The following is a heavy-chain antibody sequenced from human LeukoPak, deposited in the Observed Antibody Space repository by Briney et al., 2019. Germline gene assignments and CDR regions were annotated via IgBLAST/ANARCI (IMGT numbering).Heavy chain of an antibody. Sequence: GGSLRLSCAASGFTFSNYWMNWVRQAPGKGLEWVSSISSSSSYIYYADSVKGRFTISRDNAKNSLYLQMNSLRAEDTAVYYCARRVREPLDYWGQGTLVTVSS. CDR3: ARRVREPLDY. V-gene: IGHV3-21*01. CDR1: GFTFSNYW. CDR2: ISSSSSYI. D-gene: IGHD3-10*01. J-gene: IGHJ4*02.